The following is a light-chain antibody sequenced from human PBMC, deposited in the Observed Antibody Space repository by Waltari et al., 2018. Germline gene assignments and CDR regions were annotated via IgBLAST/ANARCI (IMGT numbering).Light chain of an antibody. CDR3: AAWDDSLNGWV. V-gene: IGLV1-44*01. CDR1: NPHLGSKT. CDR2: SND. Sequence: QSALTQPPSASGTPGQRVTMSCSGSNPHLGSKTVNWYQQFPGTAPKLLIYSNDKRPSGVPDRVSGSKSGTSASLAISGLQSEDEADYYCAAWDDSLNGWVFGGGTKLTVL. J-gene: IGLJ3*02.